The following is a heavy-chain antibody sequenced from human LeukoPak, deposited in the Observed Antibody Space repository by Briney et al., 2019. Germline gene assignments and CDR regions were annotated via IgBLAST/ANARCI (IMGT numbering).Heavy chain of an antibody. CDR3: ARAVWFGELDAFDI. D-gene: IGHD3-10*01. J-gene: IGHJ3*02. V-gene: IGHV1-18*01. CDR2: ISAYNGNT. CDR1: GYTFTSYG. Sequence: ASVKVSRKASGYTFTSYGISWVRQAPGQGLEWMGWISAYNGNTNYAQKLQGRVTMTTDTSTSTAYMELRSLRSDDTAVYYCARAVWFGELDAFDIWGQGTMVTVSS.